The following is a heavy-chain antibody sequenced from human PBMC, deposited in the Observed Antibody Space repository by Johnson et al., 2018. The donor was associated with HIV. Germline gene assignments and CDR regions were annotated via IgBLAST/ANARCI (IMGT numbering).Heavy chain of an antibody. J-gene: IGHJ3*02. CDR1: GFTFSLYW. CDR3: ARDGLYSSPWDAFDI. V-gene: IGHV3-7*05. D-gene: IGHD6-13*01. Sequence: VQLVESGGGVVQPGRSLRLSCEASGFTFSLYWMSWVRQAPGKGLEWVANIKEDGREEYYVDSVAGRLTISRDNDKSSLYLQIDNLRADDTGMYYCARDGLYSSPWDAFDIWGQGTMVTVSS. CDR2: IKEDGREE.